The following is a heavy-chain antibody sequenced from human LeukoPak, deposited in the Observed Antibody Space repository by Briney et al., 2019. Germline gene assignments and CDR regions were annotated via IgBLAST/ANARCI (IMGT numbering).Heavy chain of an antibody. Sequence: SETLSLTCAVYGGSFSGYYWSWIRQPPGKGLEWIGEINHSGSTNYNPSLKSRVTISVDTSKNQFSLKLSSVTAADTAVYYCARWNGDYDPLPFDYWGQGTLVTVSS. D-gene: IGHD4-17*01. V-gene: IGHV4-34*01. J-gene: IGHJ4*02. CDR3: ARWNGDYDPLPFDY. CDR2: INHSGST. CDR1: GGSFSGYY.